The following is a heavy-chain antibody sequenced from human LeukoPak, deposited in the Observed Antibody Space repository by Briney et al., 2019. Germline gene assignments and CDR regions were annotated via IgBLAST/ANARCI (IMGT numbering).Heavy chain of an antibody. V-gene: IGHV3-21*01. CDR1: GFTFSNYN. J-gene: IGHJ6*03. D-gene: IGHD1-26*01. CDR2: ITSSGTYI. CDR3: ARDPYSGNYGNDYYYYMDV. Sequence: GGSLRLSCAASGFTFSNYNMNWVRQAPGKAMDWVSSITSSGTYIFYADSVKGRFTISRDNAKNSLYLQMDSLGPEDTAVYYCARDPYSGNYGNDYYYYMDVWGKGTTVTVSS.